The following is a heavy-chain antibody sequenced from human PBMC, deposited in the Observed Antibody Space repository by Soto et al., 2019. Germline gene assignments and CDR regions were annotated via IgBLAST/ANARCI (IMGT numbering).Heavy chain of an antibody. CDR3: ARVDSGYASYFYYYYMDV. D-gene: IGHD5-12*01. CDR2: INHSGST. J-gene: IGHJ6*03. CDR1: GGSFSGYY. V-gene: IGHV4-34*01. Sequence: SETLSLTCAVNGGSFSGYYWSWIRQPPGKGLEWIGEINHSGSTNYNPSLKSRVTISVDTSKNQFSLKLSSVTAADTAVYYCARVDSGYASYFYYYYMDVWGKGTTVTVSS.